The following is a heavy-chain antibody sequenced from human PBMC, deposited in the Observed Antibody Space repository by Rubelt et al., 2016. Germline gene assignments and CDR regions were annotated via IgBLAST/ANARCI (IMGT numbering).Heavy chain of an antibody. CDR2: LSAYNGNT. CDR3: ARGAASVGYDY. V-gene: IGHV1-18*01. CDR1: GYTFTSYG. J-gene: IGHJ4*02. D-gene: IGHD6-25*01. Sequence: QVQLVQSGAEVKKPGASVKVSCKASGYTFTSYGISWVRQAPGQGLEWMGWLSAYNGNTKQAQKVQGSVTRTTDTSTSTAYMELRSLRSDDTAVYYCARGAASVGYDYWGQGTLVTVSS.